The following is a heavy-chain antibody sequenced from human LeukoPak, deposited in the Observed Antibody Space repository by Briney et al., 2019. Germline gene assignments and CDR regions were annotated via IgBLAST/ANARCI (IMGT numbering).Heavy chain of an antibody. CDR3: AKDWSYGGNSWKYFGS. D-gene: IGHD4-23*01. CDR2: ISWRSDSV. Sequence: QPGGSLRLSCAASGFTFDDYAMHWVRQAPGKGLEWVSGISWRSDSVDYAESVKGRFTISRDNAKNSPYLQMNSLRADDTALYYCAKDWSYGGNSWKYFGSWGQGILVTVSP. V-gene: IGHV3-9*01. J-gene: IGHJ4*02. CDR1: GFTFDDYA.